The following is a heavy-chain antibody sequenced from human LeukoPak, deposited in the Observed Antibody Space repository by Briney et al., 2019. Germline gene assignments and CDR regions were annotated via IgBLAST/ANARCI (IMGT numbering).Heavy chain of an antibody. CDR3: ARDQYQLLYGSFDY. J-gene: IGHJ4*02. Sequence: GASVKVSCKASGGTFSSYAISWVRQAPGQGLEWMGGIIPIFGTANYAQKFQGRVTITADESTSTAYMELSSLRSEDTAVYYCARDQYQLLYGSFDYWGQGTLVTVSS. D-gene: IGHD2-2*02. CDR1: GGTFSSYA. V-gene: IGHV1-69*13. CDR2: IIPIFGTA.